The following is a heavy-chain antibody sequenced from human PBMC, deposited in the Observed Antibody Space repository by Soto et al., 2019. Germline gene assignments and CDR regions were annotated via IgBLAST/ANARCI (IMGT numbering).Heavy chain of an antibody. V-gene: IGHV1-2*02. J-gene: IGHJ4*02. CDR3: ARDLAKGGGSAGFDY. CDR2: IHPSGDT. D-gene: IGHD1-26*01. Sequence: ASVKVSCKASGYKFTTYFIHWVRQAPGQGLEWMGMIHPSGDTGYAQKFRGRVTMTWDTSISTAYMALTRLRSDDTAVYYCARDLAKGGGSAGFDYWGQGTLVTVSS. CDR1: GYKFTTYF.